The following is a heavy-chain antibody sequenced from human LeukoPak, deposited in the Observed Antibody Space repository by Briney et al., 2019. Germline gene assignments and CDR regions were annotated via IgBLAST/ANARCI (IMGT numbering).Heavy chain of an antibody. Sequence: SETLSLTCTVSGGYISSSSYSWGWIRQPPGKGLEWIGNIYYTGSTYSNPSLKSRVTISVDTSKNQFSLKLSSVTAADTAVYYCARLDPRGGDDYWGQGTLVTVSS. CDR1: GGYISSSSYS. J-gene: IGHJ4*02. CDR2: IYYTGST. D-gene: IGHD2-2*03. V-gene: IGHV4-39*01. CDR3: ARLDPRGGDDY.